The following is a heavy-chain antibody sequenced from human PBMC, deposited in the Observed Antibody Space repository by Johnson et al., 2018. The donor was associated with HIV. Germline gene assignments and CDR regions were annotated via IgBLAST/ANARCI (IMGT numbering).Heavy chain of an antibody. CDR2: LFSVGDT. V-gene: IGHV3-66*02. J-gene: IGHJ3*01. CDR1: GIIVSSHY. Sequence: VQLVESGGGLVQPGGSLTLSCAASGIIVSSHYMSWVRQAPGKGLEWVSVLFSVGDTYYADSVKGRFTISRDTSKNMLFLQMNSLRPEDTAVYYCARDGREMPTRGSFDVWGQGTGVTVSS. CDR3: ARDGREMPTRGSFDV. D-gene: IGHD3-10*02.